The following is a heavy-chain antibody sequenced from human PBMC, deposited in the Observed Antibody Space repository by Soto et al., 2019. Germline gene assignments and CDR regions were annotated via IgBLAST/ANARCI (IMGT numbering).Heavy chain of an antibody. D-gene: IGHD6-13*01. V-gene: IGHV4-59*01. CDR2: IYYSGST. Sequence: PSETLSLTCTVSGGSISSYYWSWIRQPPGKGLEWIGYIYYSGSTNYNPSLKSRVTISVDTSKNQFSLKLSSVTAADTAVYYCARVGSISWYIYYYYVMDVCGQGTSVTVSS. CDR3: ARVGSISWYIYYYYVMDV. CDR1: GGSISSYY. J-gene: IGHJ6*02.